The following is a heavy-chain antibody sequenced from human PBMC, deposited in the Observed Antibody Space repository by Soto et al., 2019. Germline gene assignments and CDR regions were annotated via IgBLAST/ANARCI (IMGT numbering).Heavy chain of an antibody. CDR1: XFIXSXYA. CDR2: ISFDGSAQ. D-gene: IGHD3-9*01. CDR3: AKDQRYSGWVDDSGMDV. J-gene: IGHJ6*02. V-gene: IGHV3-30*18. Sequence: QVQLVXXGGXXVXXXXXLXXXCAXXXFIXSXYAFXWVXQXPGXGLGWVSVISFDGSAQYYADSVWGRFTISRDXSKRXVXXHMNSLTTGDTAIYYCAKDQRYSGWVDDSGMDVWGXXTTVTVSS.